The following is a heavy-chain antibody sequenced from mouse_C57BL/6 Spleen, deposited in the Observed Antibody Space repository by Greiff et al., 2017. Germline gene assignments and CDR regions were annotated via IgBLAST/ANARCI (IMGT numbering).Heavy chain of an antibody. CDR2: IYPGDGDT. D-gene: IGHD2-4*01. Sequence: VKLQESGPELVKPGASVKISCKASGYAFSSSWMNWVKQRPGKGLEWIGRIYPGDGDTNYNGKFKGKATLTADKSSSTAYMQLSSLTSEDSAVYFCARKRAYDYDFAMDYWGQGTSVTVSS. J-gene: IGHJ4*01. CDR1: GYAFSSSW. CDR3: ARKRAYDYDFAMDY. V-gene: IGHV1-82*01.